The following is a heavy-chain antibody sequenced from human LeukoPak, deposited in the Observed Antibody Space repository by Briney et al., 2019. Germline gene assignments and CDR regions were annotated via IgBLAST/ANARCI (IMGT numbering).Heavy chain of an antibody. V-gene: IGHV4-34*01. J-gene: IGHJ6*03. CDR3: ARVRTSSLLGYFYMDA. CDR2: IDHSGSA. Sequence: SETLSLTCGVYGGSFSAYYWSWVRQPPGKGLEWIGEIDHSGSANYNSSLKPRVTLSVDMSKKTFSLRLTSVTAADTAVYFCARVRTSSLLGYFYMDAWGKGATVTVSS. D-gene: IGHD2-2*01. CDR1: GGSFSAYY.